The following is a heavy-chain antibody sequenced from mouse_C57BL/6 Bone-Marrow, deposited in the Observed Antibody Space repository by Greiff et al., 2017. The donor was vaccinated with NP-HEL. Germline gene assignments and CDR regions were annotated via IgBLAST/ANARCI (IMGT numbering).Heavy chain of an antibody. D-gene: IGHD2-4*01. CDR1: GFTFSDYY. Sequence: EVQGVESEGGLVQPGSSMKLSCTTSGFTFSDYYMAWVRQVPEKGLDWVANINYDGSSTYYLDSLKGRFIISRDNAKNILYLQMSSLKSEDTATYYCAREGGLRRRTYAMDNWGQGTAVTVTA. CDR3: AREGGLRRRTYAMDN. CDR2: INYDGSST. V-gene: IGHV5-16*01. J-gene: IGHJ4*01.